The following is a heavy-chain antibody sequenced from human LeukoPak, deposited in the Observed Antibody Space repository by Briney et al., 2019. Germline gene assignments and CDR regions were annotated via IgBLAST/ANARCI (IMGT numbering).Heavy chain of an antibody. V-gene: IGHV3-48*04. J-gene: IGHJ4*02. D-gene: IGHD2-2*01. CDR3: ARTVFPVVVVPAAQRGAFDY. Sequence: GGSLRLSCAASGFTFTSYDMTWVRQAPGKGLEWVSYISSSGSIIYYADSVKGRFTISRDSAKNSLFLQMSSLRAEDTAAYYCARTVFPVVVVPAAQRGAFDYWGQGTLVTVSS. CDR2: ISSSGSII. CDR1: GFTFTSYD.